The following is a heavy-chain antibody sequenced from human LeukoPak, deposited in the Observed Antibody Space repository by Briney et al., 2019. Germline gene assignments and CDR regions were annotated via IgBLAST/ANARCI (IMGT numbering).Heavy chain of an antibody. V-gene: IGHV1-69*04. CDR3: ARDYDGGNSFDY. J-gene: IGHJ4*02. D-gene: IGHD4-23*01. CDR2: IIPILGIA. CDR1: GGTFSSYA. Sequence: ASVKVSCKASGGTFSSYAISWVRQAPGQGLEWMGRIIPILGIANYAQKFQGRVTITADKSTSTAYMELSSLRSEDTAVYYCARDYDGGNSFDYWGQGTLVTVSS.